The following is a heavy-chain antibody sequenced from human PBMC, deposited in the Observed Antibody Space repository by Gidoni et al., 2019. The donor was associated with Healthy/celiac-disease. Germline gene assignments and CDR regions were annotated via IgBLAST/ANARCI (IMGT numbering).Heavy chain of an antibody. CDR3: ARVGEGSVWYFDL. D-gene: IGHD3-10*01. CDR1: GGSISSYY. Sequence: QVQLQESGPGLVKPSETLSLTCTVSGGSISSYYWSWIRQPPGKGLEWIGYIYYSGSTNYNPSLKSRVTISVDTSKNQFSLKLSSVTAADTAVYYCARVGEGSVWYFDLWGRGTLVTVSS. V-gene: IGHV4-59*01. J-gene: IGHJ2*01. CDR2: IYYSGST.